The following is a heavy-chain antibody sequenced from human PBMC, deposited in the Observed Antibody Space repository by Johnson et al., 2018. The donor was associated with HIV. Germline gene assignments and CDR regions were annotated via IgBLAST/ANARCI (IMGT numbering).Heavy chain of an antibody. CDR3: AKPPLGGDIPLVGVPDDVFDI. CDR2: ISGSGGST. J-gene: IGHJ3*02. Sequence: VQLLESGGGLVQPGGSLRLSCAASESTFSSYAMSWVRQAPGKGLEWVSAISGSGGSTYYADSVKGRFTISRDNSKNTLYLQMNSLRAEDTAVYYCAKPPLGGDIPLVGVPDDVFDIWGQGTTVAVSS. CDR1: ESTFSSYA. V-gene: IGHV3-23*01. D-gene: IGHD5-18*01.